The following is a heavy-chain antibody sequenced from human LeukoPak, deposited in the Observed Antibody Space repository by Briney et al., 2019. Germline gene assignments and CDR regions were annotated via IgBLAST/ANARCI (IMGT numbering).Heavy chain of an antibody. Sequence: GGSLRLSCAASGFTFSKYGMHWVRQAPGKGLEWVAFIRYDGSNKYYADSVKGRFTISRDNSKNTFYLQMNSLKTEDTAVYYCTAPPTNVGATTRTEDYWGQGTLVTVSS. CDR1: GFTFSKYG. D-gene: IGHD1-26*01. J-gene: IGHJ4*02. CDR3: TAPPTNVGATTRTEDY. V-gene: IGHV3-30*02. CDR2: IRYDGSNK.